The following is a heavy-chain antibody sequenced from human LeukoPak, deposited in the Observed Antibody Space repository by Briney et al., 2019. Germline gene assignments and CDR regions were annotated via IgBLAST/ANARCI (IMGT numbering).Heavy chain of an antibody. Sequence: GGSLRLSCVGSGFTFRSHAVSWVRQAPEKGLEFVSGIYENGGTTYYADSVKGRFSISRDNSKNTLYLQMDSLRGEDTAVYYCAKDFRIGYSAHFDYWGQGALVTVSS. J-gene: IGHJ4*02. CDR3: AKDFRIGYSAHFDY. CDR1: GFTFRSHA. V-gene: IGHV3-23*01. CDR2: IYENGGTT. D-gene: IGHD2-21*01.